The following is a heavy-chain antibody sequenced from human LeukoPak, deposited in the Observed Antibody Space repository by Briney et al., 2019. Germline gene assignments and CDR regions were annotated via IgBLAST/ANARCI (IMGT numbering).Heavy chain of an antibody. J-gene: IGHJ3*02. Sequence: SETLSLTCTVSGGSISSYYWSWIRQPAGKGLEWIGRIYTSGSTNYNPSLKSRVTMSVDTSKNQFSLKLSSVTAADTAVYYCARDFNYGGYEDAFDIWGQGTMVTVSS. CDR3: ARDFNYGGYEDAFDI. CDR2: IYTSGST. CDR1: GGSISSYY. D-gene: IGHD4-17*01. V-gene: IGHV4-4*07.